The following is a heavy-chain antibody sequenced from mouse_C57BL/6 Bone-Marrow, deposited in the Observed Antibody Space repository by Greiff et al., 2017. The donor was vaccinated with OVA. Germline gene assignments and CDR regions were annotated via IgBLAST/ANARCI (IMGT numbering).Heavy chain of an antibody. CDR1: GFTFSSYG. J-gene: IGHJ2*01. CDR2: ISSGGSYT. D-gene: IGHD2-5*01. Sequence: EVQVVESGGDLVKPGGSLKLSCAASGFTFSSYGMSWVRQTPDKRLEWVATISSGGSYTYYQDSVKGRFTISRDNAKNTLYLQMSSLKSEDTAMYYCARQSYSNYVPYFDYWGQGTTLTVSS. V-gene: IGHV5-6*01. CDR3: ARQSYSNYVPYFDY.